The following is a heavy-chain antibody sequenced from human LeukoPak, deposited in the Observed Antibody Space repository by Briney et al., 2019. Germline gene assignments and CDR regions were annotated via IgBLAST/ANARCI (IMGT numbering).Heavy chain of an antibody. J-gene: IGHJ3*02. CDR2: ISYSGSA. V-gene: IGHV4-59*08. CDR1: NGSFSNRF. D-gene: IGHD6-19*01. CDR3: ASGVAVDPDTFDI. Sequence: SETLSLTCTVSNGSFSNRFWSWIRQPPGKGLEWIGYISYSGSAHYDPSLKSRVTISVDTSKNQFSLKLSSVTAADTALYYCASGVAVDPDTFDIWGLGTLVTVSS.